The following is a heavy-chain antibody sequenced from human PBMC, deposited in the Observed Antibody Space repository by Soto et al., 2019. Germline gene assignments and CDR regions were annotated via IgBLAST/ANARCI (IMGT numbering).Heavy chain of an antibody. Sequence: GALRLSCAASGFNLSKYDVHWVRQAPGKGLEWVAVISYDGNKKYYADSVKGRFSISRDNSKNSLYMQLNSLRPDDTAVYYCAREAAVPAALSHYYYGMDVWGQGTTLTVSS. CDR1: GFNLSKYD. CDR2: ISYDGNKK. V-gene: IGHV3-30-3*01. D-gene: IGHD2-2*01. J-gene: IGHJ6*02. CDR3: AREAAVPAALSHYYYGMDV.